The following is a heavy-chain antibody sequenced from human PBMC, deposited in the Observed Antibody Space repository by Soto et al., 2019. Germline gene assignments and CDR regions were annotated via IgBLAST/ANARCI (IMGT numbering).Heavy chain of an antibody. CDR1: GYSFTSYW. CDR2: IYPGDSDT. V-gene: IGHV5-51*01. J-gene: IGHJ6*03. D-gene: IGHD5-12*01. Sequence: GESLKISCKGSGYSFTSYWIGWVRQMPGKGLEWMGIIYPGDSDTRYSPSFQGQVTISADKSISTAYLQWSSLKASDTAMYYCARLPDDGYDQTTYYMDVWGKGTTVTVSS. CDR3: ARLPDDGYDQTTYYMDV.